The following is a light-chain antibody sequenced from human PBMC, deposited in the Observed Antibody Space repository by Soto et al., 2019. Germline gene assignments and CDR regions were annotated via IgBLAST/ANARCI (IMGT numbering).Light chain of an antibody. CDR2: EGS. CDR3: CSYAGSSLGV. V-gene: IGLV2-23*01. J-gene: IGLJ1*01. CDR1: SSDVGSYNL. Sequence: QSALAQPASVSGSPGQSITISCTGTSSDVGSYNLVSWYQQHPGKAPKLMIYEGSKRSSGVSNRFSGSKSGNTASLTISGLQAEDEADYYCCSYAGSSLGVFGTGTKSPS.